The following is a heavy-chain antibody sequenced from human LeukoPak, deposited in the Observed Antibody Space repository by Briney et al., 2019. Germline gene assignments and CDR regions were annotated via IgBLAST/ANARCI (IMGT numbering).Heavy chain of an antibody. CDR2: ISHDGSNK. CDR1: GFTFSSYA. Sequence: GGSLRLSCAASGFTFSSYATHWVRQAPGKGLEWVAVISHDGSNKYYADSVKGRFTISRDNSKNTLYLQMNSLRAEDTAVYYCARDWDYGGYFDYWGQGTLVTVSS. CDR3: ARDWDYGGYFDY. J-gene: IGHJ4*02. D-gene: IGHD4-23*01. V-gene: IGHV3-30-3*01.